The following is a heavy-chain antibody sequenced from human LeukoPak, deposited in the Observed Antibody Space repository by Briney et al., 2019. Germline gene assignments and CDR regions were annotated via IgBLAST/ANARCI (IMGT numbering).Heavy chain of an antibody. CDR2: IRYDGSNK. J-gene: IGHJ1*01. CDR1: GFTFSSCG. D-gene: IGHD6-13*01. V-gene: IGHV3-30*02. Sequence: PGGSLRLSCAASGFTFSSCGMHWVRQAPGKGLEWVAFIRYDGSNKYYADSVKGRFTISRDNSKNTLYLQMNSLRAEDTAVYYCAKAGIAAAGTWSGSFQHWGQAPWSPSPQ. CDR3: AKAGIAAAGTWSGSFQH.